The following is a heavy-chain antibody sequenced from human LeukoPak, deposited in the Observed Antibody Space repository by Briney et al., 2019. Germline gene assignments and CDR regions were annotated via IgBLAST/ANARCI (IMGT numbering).Heavy chain of an antibody. V-gene: IGHV3-48*01. D-gene: IGHD6-25*01. Sequence: GGSLRLSCAASGFTFSSYTMNWVRQPPGKGLEWVSNIGTSSTTIYYADSVKDRFTISRDNAKNSLYLQMNSLRADDTAVYYCARFAAGGSYYYYMDVWGKGTTVTVSS. CDR2: IGTSSTTI. CDR3: ARFAAGGSYYYYMDV. CDR1: GFTFSSYT. J-gene: IGHJ6*03.